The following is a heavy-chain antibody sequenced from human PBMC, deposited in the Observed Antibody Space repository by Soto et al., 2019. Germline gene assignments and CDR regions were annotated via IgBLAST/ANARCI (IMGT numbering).Heavy chain of an antibody. CDR1: GYTFINYY. V-gene: IGHV1-46*01. CDR3: ARENASTSLLTHFYCAIDV. CDR2: INPSGGRT. Sequence: ASVKVSCKSSGYTFINYYVHWVRQAPGQGLEWMGMINPSGGRTTYPQKFQGRVTMTRDTSTSTVYVEMSSLRSDDTAVFYCARENASTSLLTHFYCAIDVWDQGNTITFSS. J-gene: IGHJ6*02.